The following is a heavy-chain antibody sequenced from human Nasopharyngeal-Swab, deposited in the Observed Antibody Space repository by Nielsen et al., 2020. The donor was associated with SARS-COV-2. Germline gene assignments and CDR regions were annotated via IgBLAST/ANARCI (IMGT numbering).Heavy chain of an antibody. CDR2: IYYSGST. CDR3: ARGATIFGVVAYGMDV. J-gene: IGHJ6*02. Sequence: SETLSLTCTVSGGSVSSGSYYWSWIRQPPGKGLEWIGYIYYSGSTNYNPSLKSRVTISVDTSKNQFSLKLGSVTAADTAVYYCARGATIFGVVAYGMDVWGQGTTVTVSS. V-gene: IGHV4-61*01. CDR1: GGSVSSGSYY. D-gene: IGHD3-3*01.